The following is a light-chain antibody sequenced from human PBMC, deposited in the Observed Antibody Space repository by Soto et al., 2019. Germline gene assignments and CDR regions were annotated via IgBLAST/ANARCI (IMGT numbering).Light chain of an antibody. J-gene: IGKJ5*01. CDR3: QQYVSLPT. CDR2: DAS. CDR1: QSVSSY. Sequence: IVLKQSPAALSLYPGERATLSWRASQSVSSYLAWHQQKPGLAPRLLIYDASRRATGIPDRLSGIGSGTDFTLTISRMEHEDFAVYYCQQYVSLPTFGQGTRLEI. V-gene: IGKV3D-20*01.